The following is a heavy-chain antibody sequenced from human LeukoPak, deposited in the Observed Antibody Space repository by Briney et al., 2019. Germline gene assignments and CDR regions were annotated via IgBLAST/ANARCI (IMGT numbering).Heavy chain of an antibody. J-gene: IGHJ4*02. Sequence: GASVRVSCKSSGGTFSSYTISWVRQAPGQGLEWMGRIIPIVGIANYAQKFQGRVTITEDKSTSKDYMELSSLRSEDTAVYYCARDPVSSGCTLGYWGQGTLVTVSS. CDR2: IIPIVGIA. V-gene: IGHV1-69*04. D-gene: IGHD6-19*01. CDR3: ARDPVSSGCTLGY. CDR1: GGTFSSYT.